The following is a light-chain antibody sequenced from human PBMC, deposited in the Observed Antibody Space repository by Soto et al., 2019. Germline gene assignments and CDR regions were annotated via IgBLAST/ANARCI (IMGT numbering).Light chain of an antibody. J-gene: IGLJ2*01. CDR3: SAWDDSLKGLV. CDR2: SNN. V-gene: IGLV1-44*01. Sequence: QSVLTQPPSASGTPGQRVTISCSGSSSNIGSNTVNWYQQLPGTAPKVLMYSNNQRPSGVPDRFSGSKSGTSASLAISGLHYEDEADYYCSAWDDSLKGLVFGGGTKLTVL. CDR1: SSNIGSNT.